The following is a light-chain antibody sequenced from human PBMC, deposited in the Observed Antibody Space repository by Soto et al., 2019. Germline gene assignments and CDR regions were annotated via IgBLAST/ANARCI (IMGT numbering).Light chain of an antibody. V-gene: IGKV3-11*01. Sequence: EIVLTQSPATLSLSPGERATLSCRASQSLSRYLAWYQQKPGQAPSLLIYDASNRATGIPARFSGSGSGTDFTLTISSLEPEDFAVYYCQQRSNWSITFGQGTRLE. CDR3: QQRSNWSIT. J-gene: IGKJ5*01. CDR1: QSLSRY. CDR2: DAS.